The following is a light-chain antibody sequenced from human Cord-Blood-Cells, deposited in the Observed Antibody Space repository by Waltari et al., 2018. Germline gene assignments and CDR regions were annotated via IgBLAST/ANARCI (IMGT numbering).Light chain of an antibody. V-gene: IGKV1D-13*01. J-gene: IGKJ1*01. CDR3: QQFNNYPWT. Sequence: AIQLTQSPSSLSASVGDRVTITCRASQGISSALAWYQQKPGKAPKLLIYDASSLESGVPSRFRGSESGTDVTLTISSLQPEDFATYYCQQFNNYPWTFGQGTKVEIK. CDR1: QGISSA. CDR2: DAS.